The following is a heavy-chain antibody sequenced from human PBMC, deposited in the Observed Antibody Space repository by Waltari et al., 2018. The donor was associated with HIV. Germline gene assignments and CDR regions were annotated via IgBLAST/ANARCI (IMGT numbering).Heavy chain of an antibody. CDR2: LYYSGSGTT. V-gene: IGHV4-39*07. CDR3: ARVGMASTVTPRYYGMDV. D-gene: IGHD4-17*01. J-gene: IGHJ6*02. CDR1: GGSFKSTSYY. Sequence: QPQLQESGPGLVRPSETLSLTCNVSGGSFKSTSYYWGWIRQPPGKGLEWIGSLYYSGSGTTYYNPSLKSRVTISVEKSKSYLSLRLNAVTAADSAIYYCARVGMASTVTPRYYGMDVWGQGTAVTVS.